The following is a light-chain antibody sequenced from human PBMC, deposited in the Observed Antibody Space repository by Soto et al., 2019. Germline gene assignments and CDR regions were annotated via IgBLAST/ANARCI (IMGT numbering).Light chain of an antibody. J-gene: IGKJ2*01. CDR3: KKYGTPPHT. CDR1: QSVNSNY. Sequence: EIVLTQSPGTLSLSPGERATLSCRASQSVNSNYLAWYQQKPGQVPRPLIYGASIRAAGVPDRLSGSGSGTDFPLTITRLEPEDYAVYYCKKYGTPPHTFGQGTKLEIK. V-gene: IGKV3-20*01. CDR2: GAS.